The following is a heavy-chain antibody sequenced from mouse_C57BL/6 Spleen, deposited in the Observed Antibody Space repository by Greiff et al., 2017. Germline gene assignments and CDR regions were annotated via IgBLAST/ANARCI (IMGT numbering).Heavy chain of an antibody. V-gene: IGHV1-82*01. CDR2: IYPGDGDT. J-gene: IGHJ4*01. CDR1: GYAFSSSW. Sequence: QVQLQQSGPELVKPGASVKISCKASGYAFSSSWMNWVKQRPGKGLEWIGRIYPGDGDTNYNGKFKGKATLTADKSSSTAYMQLSSLTSEDSAVYYWARCYYSNYGAMDYWGQGASVTVAS. D-gene: IGHD2-5*01. CDR3: ARCYYSNYGAMDY.